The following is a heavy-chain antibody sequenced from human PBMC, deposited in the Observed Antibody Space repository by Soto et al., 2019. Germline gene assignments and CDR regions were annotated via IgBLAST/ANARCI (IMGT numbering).Heavy chain of an antibody. J-gene: IGHJ6*02. V-gene: IGHV3-64D*06. Sequence: EVQLVESGGGLVQPGGSLRLSCSASGFSFSNYAFYWVRQAPGNGLHFVSAIGANAGVTYYADSVKDRFTISRDNSKNTLYLQVIGLRAEDTAVYYCVKGTEQYYPYVMDVWGQGTTVTVSS. CDR2: IGANAGVT. CDR3: VKGTEQYYPYVMDV. CDR1: GFSFSNYA.